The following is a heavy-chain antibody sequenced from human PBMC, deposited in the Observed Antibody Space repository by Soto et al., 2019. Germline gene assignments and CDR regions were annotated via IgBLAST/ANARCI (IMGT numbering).Heavy chain of an antibody. J-gene: IGHJ6*02. CDR1: GFTFSSYA. CDR3: ARAGCSGGSCYRPGFYYGMDV. D-gene: IGHD2-15*01. Sequence: QVQLVESGGGVVQPGRSLRLSCAASGFTFSSYAMHWVRQAPGKGLEWVAVISYDGSNKYYADSVKGRFTISRDNSKKXLXLXXNSLRAEDTAVSYCARAGCSGGSCYRPGFYYGMDVWGQGTTVTVSS. V-gene: IGHV3-30-3*01. CDR2: ISYDGSNK.